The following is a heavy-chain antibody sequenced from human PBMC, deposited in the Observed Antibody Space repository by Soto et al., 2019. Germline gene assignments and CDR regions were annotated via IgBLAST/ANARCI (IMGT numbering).Heavy chain of an antibody. CDR1: GFTFSSYG. D-gene: IGHD1-26*01. CDR3: ARGLGSYSPYYYYGMDV. Sequence: GGSLRLSCAASGFTFSSYGMHWVRQAPGKGLEWVAVISYDGSNKYYADSVKGRFTISRDNSKNSLYLQMNSLRAGDTAVYYCARGLGSYSPYYYYGMDVWGQGTTVTVSS. CDR2: ISYDGSNK. V-gene: IGHV3-30*03. J-gene: IGHJ6*02.